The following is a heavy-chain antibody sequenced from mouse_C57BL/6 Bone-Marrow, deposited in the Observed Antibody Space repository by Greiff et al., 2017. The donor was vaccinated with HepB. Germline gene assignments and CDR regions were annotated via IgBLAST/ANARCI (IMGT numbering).Heavy chain of an antibody. D-gene: IGHD6-1*01. J-gene: IGHJ4*01. V-gene: IGHV1-63*01. Sequence: QVQLKQSGAELVRPGTSVKMSGKASGYTFTNYWIGWAKQRPGHGLEWIGDIYPGGGYTNYNEKFKGKATLTADKSSSTAYMQFSSLTSEDSAIYYCARRLRYYAMDYWGQGTSVTVSS. CDR2: IYPGGGYT. CDR3: ARRLRYYAMDY. CDR1: GYTFTNYW.